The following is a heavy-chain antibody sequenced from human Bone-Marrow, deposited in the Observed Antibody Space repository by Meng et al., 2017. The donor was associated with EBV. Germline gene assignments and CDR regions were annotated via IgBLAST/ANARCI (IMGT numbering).Heavy chain of an antibody. J-gene: IGHJ4*02. CDR1: GGSISSGGYS. CDR2: IYHSGST. Sequence: QLQLQESGSGPVKPSQPLSLTCAVSGGSISSGGYSWSWIRQPPGKGLEWIGYIYHSGSTYYNPSLKSRVTISVDRSKNQFSLKLSSVTAADTAVYYCASSDCSSTSCYPRYWGQGTLVTVSS. D-gene: IGHD2-2*01. CDR3: ASSDCSSTSCYPRY. V-gene: IGHV4-30-2*01.